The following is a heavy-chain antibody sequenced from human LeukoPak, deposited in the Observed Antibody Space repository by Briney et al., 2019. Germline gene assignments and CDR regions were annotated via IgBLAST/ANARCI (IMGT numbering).Heavy chain of an antibody. J-gene: IGHJ4*02. D-gene: IGHD1-26*01. Sequence: SETLSLTCTVSGGSVSSGSYYWSWIRQPPGKGLEWIGYIYYSGSTNYNPSLKSRVTISVDTSKNQFSLKLSSVTAADTAVYYRARASGSQHDYWGQGTLVTVSS. CDR2: IYYSGST. CDR3: ARASGSQHDY. CDR1: GGSVSSGSYY. V-gene: IGHV4-61*01.